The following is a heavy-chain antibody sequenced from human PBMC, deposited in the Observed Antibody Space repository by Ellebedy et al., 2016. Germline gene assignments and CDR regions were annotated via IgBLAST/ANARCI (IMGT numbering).Heavy chain of an antibody. CDR2: ISGSGGST. CDR3: ARDPRDSGSYPVRFDR. J-gene: IGHJ5*02. V-gene: IGHV3-23*01. D-gene: IGHD3-10*01. Sequence: GGSLRLSXEASGFTLSSYAMSWVRQAPGKGLEWVSTISGSGGSTYYADSVKGRFTISRDNYKNTLYLQMNGLRAEDTALYYCARDPRDSGSYPVRFDRWGQGTLVTVSS. CDR1: GFTLSSYA.